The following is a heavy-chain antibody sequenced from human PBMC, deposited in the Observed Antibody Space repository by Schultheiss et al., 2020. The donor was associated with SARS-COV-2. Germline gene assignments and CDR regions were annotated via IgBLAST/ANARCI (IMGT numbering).Heavy chain of an antibody. J-gene: IGHJ4*02. Sequence: SETLSLTCTVSGGSISSGGYYWSWIRQHPGKGLEWIGYIYYSGSTYYNPSLKSRVTISVDTSKNQFSLKLSSVTAADTAVYYCARRSPAAAEIAFDYWGQGTLVTVSS. V-gene: IGHV4-31*03. CDR3: ARRSPAAAEIAFDY. D-gene: IGHD6-13*01. CDR1: GGSISSGGYY. CDR2: IYYSGST.